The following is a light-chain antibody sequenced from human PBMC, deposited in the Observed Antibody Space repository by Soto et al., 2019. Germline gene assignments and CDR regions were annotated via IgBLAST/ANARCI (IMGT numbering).Light chain of an antibody. CDR3: QQYGRSPPT. CDR1: QSVSSNY. J-gene: IGKJ1*01. Sequence: EIVLTQSPGTLSLSPGDRATLSCRASQSVSSNYLAWYQQKPGQAPRRLIYGASNRATGIPDRLSGSGSGTDFTLTISRLEPEDFAVYFCQQYGRSPPTFGQGTKVDIK. V-gene: IGKV3-20*01. CDR2: GAS.